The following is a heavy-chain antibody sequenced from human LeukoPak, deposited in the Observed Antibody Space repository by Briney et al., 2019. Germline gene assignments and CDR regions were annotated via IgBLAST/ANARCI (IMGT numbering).Heavy chain of an antibody. V-gene: IGHV3-23*01. J-gene: IGHJ5*02. Sequence: GGSLRLSCAASGFTFSSYATSWVRQAPGKGLEWVSAISGSGGSTYYADSVKGRFTISRDNSKNTLYLQMNSLRAEDTAVYYCAKDTEKLWFGELLSMNNWFDPWGQGTLVTVSS. CDR1: GFTFSSYA. CDR3: AKDTEKLWFGELLSMNNWFDP. CDR2: ISGSGGST. D-gene: IGHD3-10*01.